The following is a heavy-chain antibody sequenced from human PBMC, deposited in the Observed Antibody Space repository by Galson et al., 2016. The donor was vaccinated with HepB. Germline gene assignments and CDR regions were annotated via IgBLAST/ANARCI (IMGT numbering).Heavy chain of an antibody. J-gene: IGHJ5*02. CDR1: GFTVSNNY. CDR2: IYSGGDT. V-gene: IGHV3-66*01. Sequence: SLRLSCAASGFTVSNNYMRWFRQTPGNGLEWVSLIYSGGDTSSADSVKGRFTISRDSSKNTLYLQMNSLRDEDTAVYYCARDVGPWGQG. CDR3: ARDVGP.